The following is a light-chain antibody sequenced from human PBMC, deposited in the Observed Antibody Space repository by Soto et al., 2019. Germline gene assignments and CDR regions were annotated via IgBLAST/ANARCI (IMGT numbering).Light chain of an antibody. CDR3: HQYNNGPRT. CDR1: QSVGSN. V-gene: IGKV3-15*01. Sequence: EIVMTQSPVTLSVYPGERASLSCRASQSVGSNLAWFQQKPGQAPRLLISGASTRATGIPARFSGSGSGTEFTLTISSLQPEDFAVYYCHQYNNGPRTFGQRSKADIK. J-gene: IGKJ1*01. CDR2: GAS.